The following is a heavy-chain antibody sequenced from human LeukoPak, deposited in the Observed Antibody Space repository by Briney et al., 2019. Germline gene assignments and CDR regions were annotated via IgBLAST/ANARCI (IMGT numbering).Heavy chain of an antibody. CDR3: ARRVWLVRAFDI. D-gene: IGHD6-19*01. V-gene: IGHV4-34*01. CDR2: INHSGST. Sequence: PSETLSLTCAVYGGSFSGYYWSWIRQPPGKGLEWIGEINHSGSTNYNPSLKSRVTISVDTSKNQFSLKLSSVTAADTTVYYCARRVWLVRAFDIWGQGTMVTVSS. CDR1: GGSFSGYY. J-gene: IGHJ3*02.